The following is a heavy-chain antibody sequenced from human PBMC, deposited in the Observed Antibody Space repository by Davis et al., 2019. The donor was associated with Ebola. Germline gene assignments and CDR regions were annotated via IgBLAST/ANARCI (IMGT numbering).Heavy chain of an antibody. CDR2: VILKSGAT. D-gene: IGHD4-11*01. Sequence: ASVKVSCKASGYTFTDHNILWTRHAPGQRLEWLGRVILKSGATNYAQKVQGRVTMTRDTSISTVYMELSSLRYDDTADYYCARGHNYAHEYWGQGTLVTVSS. CDR3: ARGHNYAHEY. J-gene: IGHJ4*02. CDR1: GYTFTDHN. V-gene: IGHV1-2*06.